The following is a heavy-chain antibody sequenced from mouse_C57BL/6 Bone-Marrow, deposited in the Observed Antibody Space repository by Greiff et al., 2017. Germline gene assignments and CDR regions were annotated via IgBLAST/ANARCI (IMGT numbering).Heavy chain of an antibody. J-gene: IGHJ3*01. CDR1: GFSLTRYG. CDR3: ASLNCDGFAY. D-gene: IGHD4-1*01. CDR2: IWGVGST. V-gene: IGHV2-6*01. Sequence: VQRVESGPGLVAPSQSLSITCTVSGFSLTRYGVDWVRQSTGKGLEWLGVIWGVGSTNYNSALKSRLSISKDNSKSQVFLKMSSLQTDDTAMYYCASLNCDGFAYWGQGTLVTVSA.